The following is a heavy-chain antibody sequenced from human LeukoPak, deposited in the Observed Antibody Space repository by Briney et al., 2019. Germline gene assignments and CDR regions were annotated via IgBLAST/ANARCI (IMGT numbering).Heavy chain of an antibody. J-gene: IGHJ2*01. D-gene: IGHD6-19*01. CDR1: GGSFSGYY. V-gene: IGHV4-34*01. Sequence: SETLSLTCAVYGGSFSGYYWSWIRQPPGKGLEWIGEINHSGSTNYNPSLKSRLTISVDTSKDQFSLKLSSVTAADTAVYYCAKTVAGYWYFDLWGRGTLVTVSS. CDR2: INHSGST. CDR3: AKTVAGYWYFDL.